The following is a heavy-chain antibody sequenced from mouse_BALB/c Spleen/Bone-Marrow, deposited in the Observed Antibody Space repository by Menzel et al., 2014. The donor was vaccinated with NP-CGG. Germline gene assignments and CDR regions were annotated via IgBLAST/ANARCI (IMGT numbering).Heavy chain of an antibody. D-gene: IGHD1-2*01. CDR1: GFAFSSYD. CDR2: ISSGGGST. CDR3: ARHYGYGAMDY. J-gene: IGHJ4*01. V-gene: IGHV5-12-1*01. Sequence: EVQRVESGGGLVKPGGSLKLSCAASGFAFSSYDMSWVRQTPEKRLEWVAYISSGGGSTYYPDTVKGRFTISRDNAKNTLYLQMSSLKSEDTAMYYCARHYGYGAMDYWGQGTSVTVSP.